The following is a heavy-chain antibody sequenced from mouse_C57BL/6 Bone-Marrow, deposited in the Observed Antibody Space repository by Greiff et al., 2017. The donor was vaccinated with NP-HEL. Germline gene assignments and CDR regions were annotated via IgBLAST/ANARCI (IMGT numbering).Heavy chain of an antibody. CDR3: ARGGILLYYFDY. D-gene: IGHD1-1*02. Sequence: VKLMESGPELVKPGASVKISCKASGYAFSSSWMNWVKQRPGKGLEWIGRIYPGDGDTNYNGKFKGKATLTADKSSSTAYMQLSSLTSEDSAVYFCARGGILLYYFDYWGQGTTLTVSS. CDR2: IYPGDGDT. CDR1: GYAFSSSW. J-gene: IGHJ2*01. V-gene: IGHV1-82*01.